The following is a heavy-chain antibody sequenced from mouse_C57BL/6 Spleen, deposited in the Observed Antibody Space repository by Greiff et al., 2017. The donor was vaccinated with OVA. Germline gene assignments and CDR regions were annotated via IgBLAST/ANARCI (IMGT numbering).Heavy chain of an antibody. V-gene: IGHV1-15*01. CDR1: GYTFTDYE. D-gene: IGHD2-5*01. Sequence: QVQLQQSGAELVRPGASVTLSCKASGYTFTDYEMHWVKQTPVHGLEWIGAIDPETGGTAYNQKFKGKAILTADKSSSTAYMELRSLTSEDAAVYYCAYYSIYWYFDVWGTGTTVTVSS. J-gene: IGHJ1*03. CDR2: IDPETGGT. CDR3: AYYSIYWYFDV.